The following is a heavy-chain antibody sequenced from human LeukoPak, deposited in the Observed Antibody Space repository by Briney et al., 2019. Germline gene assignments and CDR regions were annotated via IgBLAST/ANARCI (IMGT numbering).Heavy chain of an antibody. CDR2: IKQDGRDT. CDR1: GFTLNTHW. Sequence: QPGGSLRLSCAASGFTLNTHWMSWVRQAPGKGLEWVANIKQDGRDTYYVDSVKGRFTISRENAKNSLNLQMNSLRAEDTAMYYCATSEGYWGQGTLVTVSS. V-gene: IGHV3-7*03. CDR3: ATSEGY. J-gene: IGHJ4*02.